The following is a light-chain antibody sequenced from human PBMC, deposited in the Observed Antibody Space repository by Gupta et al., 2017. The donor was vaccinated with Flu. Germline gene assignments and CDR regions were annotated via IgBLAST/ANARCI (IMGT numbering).Light chain of an antibody. V-gene: IGKV1-5*03. Sequence: PSTLSASVGDRVTITCRGSQSGSGYLSWFQQRQGKAPKLLSYRASSLETGVPSRCSGGGSETECTRTISSLQTEVLATYSCQQYNKYAYTFGEGTKVEI. J-gene: IGKJ2*01. CDR1: QSGSGY. CDR2: RAS. CDR3: QQYNKYAYT.